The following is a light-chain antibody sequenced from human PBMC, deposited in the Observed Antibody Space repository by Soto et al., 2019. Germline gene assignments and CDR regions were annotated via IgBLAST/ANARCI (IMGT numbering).Light chain of an antibody. CDR1: SSDVGGYNY. V-gene: IGLV2-11*01. CDR3: CSFAGSFYV. J-gene: IGLJ1*01. Sequence: QSVLTHPRSVSGSPGQSVAISCSGTSSDVGGYNYVTWYQQYPGKAPKLMIYDVYKRPSGVPDRFSGSKSGNTASLIISGLQAADEADYYCCSFAGSFYVFGVGTKVTVL. CDR2: DVY.